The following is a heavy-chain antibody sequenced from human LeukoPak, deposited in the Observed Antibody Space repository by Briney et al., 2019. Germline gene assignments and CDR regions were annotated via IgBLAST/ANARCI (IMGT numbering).Heavy chain of an antibody. V-gene: IGHV3-48*01. CDR1: GFTPSSYS. Sequence: GGSLRLSCAASGFTPSSYSMNWVRQAPGKGLEWISYIDSDTYGNTIYYPHTVKGRFTISRDNAKNSLYLQMDSLRAEDTAVYYCVRYCNGGSCYRAAFDVWGPGTMVTVSS. J-gene: IGHJ3*01. CDR3: VRYCNGGSCYRAAFDV. CDR2: IDSDTYGNTI. D-gene: IGHD2-15*01.